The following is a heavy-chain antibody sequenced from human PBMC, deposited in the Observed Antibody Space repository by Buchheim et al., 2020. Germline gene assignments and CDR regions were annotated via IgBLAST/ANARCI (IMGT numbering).Heavy chain of an antibody. V-gene: IGHV1-2*06. J-gene: IGHJ4*02. CDR1: GYTFTPYY. CDR2: IKPDSGDT. Sequence: QVQLLQSGAEVNKPGASVKVSCKASGYTFTPYYIHWVRQAPGQGLEWMGRIKPDSGDTIYAQKFQGRVTMTRDTSINTAYMELSRLTSDATAVYFCARDGDNWNYDYWGQGTQVTVSS. D-gene: IGHD1-7*01. CDR3: ARDGDNWNYDY.